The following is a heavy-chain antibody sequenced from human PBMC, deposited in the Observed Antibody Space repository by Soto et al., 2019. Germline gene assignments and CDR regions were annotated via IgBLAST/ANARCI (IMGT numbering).Heavy chain of an antibody. V-gene: IGHV3-72*01. CDR1: GFTFSDHY. CDR3: TRARSSTWGLDASDI. CDR2: IRNKVNRYTT. Sequence: PGGSLRLSCAASGFTFSDHYMDWVRQAPGKGLEWVGRIRNKVNRYTTEYAASVNGRFTISRDDSKNSLSLQMNSLKTEDTAVYYCTRARSSTWGLDASDIWGQGTMVTVSS. D-gene: IGHD3-16*01. J-gene: IGHJ3*02.